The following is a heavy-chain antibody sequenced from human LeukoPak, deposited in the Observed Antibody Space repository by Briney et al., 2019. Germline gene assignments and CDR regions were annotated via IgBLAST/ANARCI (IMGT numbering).Heavy chain of an antibody. Sequence: GGSLRLSGAASGFTFSSYSMNWVRQAPGTGLEWVSSISSSSSYIYYADSVKGRFTISRDNAKNSLYLQMNSLRAEDTAVYYCARDYDYVWGSYRYIYFDYWGQGTLVTVSS. CDR1: GFTFSSYS. D-gene: IGHD3-16*02. J-gene: IGHJ4*02. V-gene: IGHV3-21*01. CDR3: ARDYDYVWGSYRYIYFDY. CDR2: ISSSSSYI.